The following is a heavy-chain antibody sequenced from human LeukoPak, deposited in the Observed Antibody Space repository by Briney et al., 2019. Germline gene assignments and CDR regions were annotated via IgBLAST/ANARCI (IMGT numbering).Heavy chain of an antibody. CDR2: MNPNSGNT. CDR1: GYTFTSYG. J-gene: IGHJ6*02. D-gene: IGHD3-10*01. Sequence: RASVKVSCKASGYTFTSYGISWVRQAPGQGLEWMGWMNPNSGNTGYAQKFQGRVTMTRNTSISTAYMELSSLRSEDTAVYYCARVRMVRGVMRYYYYYGMDVWGQGTTVTVSS. V-gene: IGHV1-8*02. CDR3: ARVRMVRGVMRYYYYYGMDV.